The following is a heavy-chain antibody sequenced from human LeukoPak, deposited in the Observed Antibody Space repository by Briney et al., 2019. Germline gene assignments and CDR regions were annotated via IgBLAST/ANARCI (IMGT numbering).Heavy chain of an antibody. J-gene: IGHJ4*02. V-gene: IGHV3-9*01. CDR2: ISWNSGSI. D-gene: IGHD3-16*02. CDR3: ASGYYDYVWGSYRASNY. Sequence: GGSLRLSCAASGFTFDDYAMHWVRQAPGKGLEWVSGISWNSGSIGYADSVKGRFTISRDNAKNSLYLQMNSLRAEDTAVYYCASGYYDYVWGSYRASNYWGQGTLVTVSS. CDR1: GFTFDDYA.